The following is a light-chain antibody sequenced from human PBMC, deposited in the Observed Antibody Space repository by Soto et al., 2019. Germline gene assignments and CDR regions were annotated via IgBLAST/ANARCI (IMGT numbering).Light chain of an antibody. J-gene: IGKJ4*01. V-gene: IGKV3-20*01. Sequence: EIVLTQSPGTLSLSPGERATLYCRASQTVSSSSIAWYQQIPGQPPRLLIYGASSRATGIPDRFSGSGSGTDFTLTISRLEPEDFAVYYCQQFDLSPRITFGGGTKVDI. CDR1: QTVSSSS. CDR3: QQFDLSPRIT. CDR2: GAS.